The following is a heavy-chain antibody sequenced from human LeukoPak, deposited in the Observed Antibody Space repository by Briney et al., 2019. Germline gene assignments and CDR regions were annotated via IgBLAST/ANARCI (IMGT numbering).Heavy chain of an antibody. J-gene: IGHJ4*02. Sequence: PSETLSLTCAVYGGSFSGYYWSWIRQPPGKGLKWIGEINHSGSTNYNPSLKSRVTISVDTSKNQFSLKLSSVTAADTAVYYCARVAEADYGDYYFDYWGQGTLVTVSS. CDR2: INHSGST. CDR1: GGSFSGYY. D-gene: IGHD4-17*01. V-gene: IGHV4-34*01. CDR3: ARVAEADYGDYYFDY.